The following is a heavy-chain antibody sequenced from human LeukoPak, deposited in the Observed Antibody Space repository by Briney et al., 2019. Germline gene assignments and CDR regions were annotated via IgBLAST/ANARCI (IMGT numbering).Heavy chain of an antibody. J-gene: IGHJ6*02. V-gene: IGHV3-7*01. Sequence: GGSLRLSCAASGFTLRNYWMAWVRRAPGKGLEWVANIKEDGSVKQYVESVRGRFTISRDDAKNSVYLQMNSLRTEDTAVYYCAREIKVYAIYAMDVWGQGTTVTVSS. CDR3: AREIKVYAIYAMDV. CDR1: GFTLRNYW. D-gene: IGHD2-8*01. CDR2: IKEDGSVK.